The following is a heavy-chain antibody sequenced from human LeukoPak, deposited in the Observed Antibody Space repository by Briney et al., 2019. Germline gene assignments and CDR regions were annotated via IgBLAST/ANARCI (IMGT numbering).Heavy chain of an antibody. CDR2: ISAYNGNT. CDR3: AREGQGIYDSSGYYTVGAFDI. Sequence: ASVKVSRKASGYTFTSYGISWVRQAPGQGLEWMGWISAYNGNTNYAQKLQGRVTMTTDTSTSTAYMELRSLRSDDTAVYYCAREGQGIYDSSGYYTVGAFDIWGQGTMVTVSS. D-gene: IGHD3-22*01. J-gene: IGHJ3*02. V-gene: IGHV1-18*01. CDR1: GYTFTSYG.